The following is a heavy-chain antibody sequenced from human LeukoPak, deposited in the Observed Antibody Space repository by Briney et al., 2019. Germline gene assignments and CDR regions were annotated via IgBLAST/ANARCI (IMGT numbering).Heavy chain of an antibody. J-gene: IGHJ3*02. CDR2: INPNSGGT. CDR1: GYIFIGYY. V-gene: IGHV1-2*02. CDR3: ARGETEETGTRPDAFDI. D-gene: IGHD6-13*01. Sequence: GASVKVSCKASGYIFIGYYMHWVRQVPGQGLEWTGWINPNSGGTKYAQKFQGRVTMTRDTSISTAYMELSRLRSDDTAVYYCARGETEETGTRPDAFDIWGHGTMVTVSS.